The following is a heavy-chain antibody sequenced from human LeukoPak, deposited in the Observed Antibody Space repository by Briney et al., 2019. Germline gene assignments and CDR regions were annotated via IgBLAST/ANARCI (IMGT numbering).Heavy chain of an antibody. D-gene: IGHD6-6*01. Sequence: GGSLRLSCAASGFTFDDYAMPWVRQAPGKGLEWVSGISWNSGSIGYADSVKGRFTISRDYAKKSLYLQMNSLRAEDTALYYCAKDIKTSIAAGGFGYWGQGTLVTVSS. J-gene: IGHJ4*02. CDR1: GFTFDDYA. CDR2: ISWNSGSI. CDR3: AKDIKTSIAAGGFGY. V-gene: IGHV3-9*01.